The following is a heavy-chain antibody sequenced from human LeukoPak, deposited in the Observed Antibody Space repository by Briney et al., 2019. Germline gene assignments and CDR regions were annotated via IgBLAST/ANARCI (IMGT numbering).Heavy chain of an antibody. V-gene: IGHV1-69*05. CDR3: ATRYSGSYYGDY. J-gene: IGHJ4*02. Sequence: SVKVSCKASGGTFSSYAISWVRQAPGQGLEWMGGIIPIFGTANYAQKLQGRVTMTTDTSTSTAYMELRSLRSDDTAVYYCATRYSGSYYGDYWGQGTLVTVSS. CDR2: IIPIFGTA. CDR1: GGTFSSYA. D-gene: IGHD1-26*01.